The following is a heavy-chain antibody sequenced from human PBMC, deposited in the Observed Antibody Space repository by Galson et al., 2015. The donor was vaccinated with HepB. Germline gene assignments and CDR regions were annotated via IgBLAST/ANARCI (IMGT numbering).Heavy chain of an antibody. D-gene: IGHD6-6*01. CDR2: ISYDGSNK. V-gene: IGHV3-30*18. J-gene: IGHJ4*02. CDR3: AKTYSSSSLFYFDY. Sequence: LRLSCAASGFTFSSYGMHWVRQAPGKGLEWVAVISYDGSNKYYADSVKGRFTISRDNSKNTLYLQMNSLRAEDTAVYYCAKTYSSSSLFYFDYWGQGTLVTVSS. CDR1: GFTFSSYG.